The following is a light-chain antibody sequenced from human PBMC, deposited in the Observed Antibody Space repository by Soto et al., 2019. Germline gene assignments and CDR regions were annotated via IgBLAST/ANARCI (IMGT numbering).Light chain of an antibody. Sequence: QSALTQPASVSGSPGQSITISCTGISSDVGAYNYVAWYQQHPGRAPKLMIYEVSSRPSGVSNRFSGSKSDNTASLTISGLQAEDEADYYCISYTTRRVYVFGTGTKVTVL. CDR3: ISYTTRRVYV. CDR2: EVS. J-gene: IGLJ1*01. V-gene: IGLV2-14*01. CDR1: SSDVGAYNY.